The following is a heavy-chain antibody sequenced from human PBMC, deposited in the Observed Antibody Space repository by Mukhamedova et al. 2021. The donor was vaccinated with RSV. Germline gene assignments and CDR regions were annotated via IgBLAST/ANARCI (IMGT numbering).Heavy chain of an antibody. Sequence: TYWIGWVRQTPGKGLEWMGIIYPGDSDTRYSPSFQRHVTISADKSISTAYLQWSSLKASDTAMYYCARPVETAIDYWGQGTLVT. D-gene: IGHD5-18*01. CDR2: IYPGDSDT. CDR1: TYW. V-gene: IGHV5-51*01. J-gene: IGHJ4*02. CDR3: ARPVETAIDY.